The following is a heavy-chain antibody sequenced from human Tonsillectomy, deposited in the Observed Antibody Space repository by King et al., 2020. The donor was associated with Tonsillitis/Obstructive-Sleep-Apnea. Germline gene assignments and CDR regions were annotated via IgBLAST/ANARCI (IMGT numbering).Heavy chain of an antibody. J-gene: IGHJ3*02. D-gene: IGHD1-26*01. Sequence: VQLVESGGGLVQPGGSLRLSCAASGFTFSSYWMYWVRQAPGKGLVWVSRVNSDESSTSYADSVKGRFTISRDNAKNTLYLQMNSLRAEDTAVYYCERVQGAIFVANDAFDIWGQGTMVTVSS. V-gene: IGHV3-74*01. CDR3: ERVQGAIFVANDAFDI. CDR1: GFTFSSYW. CDR2: VNSDESST.